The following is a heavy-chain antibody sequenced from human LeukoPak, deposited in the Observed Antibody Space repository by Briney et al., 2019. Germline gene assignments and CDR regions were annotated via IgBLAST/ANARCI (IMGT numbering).Heavy chain of an antibody. J-gene: IGHJ4*02. CDR2: IWYDGSNK. CDR3: ARASGPFDY. CDR1: GFTFSTYG. V-gene: IGHV3-33*01. Sequence: PGGSLILSCAASGFTFSTYGMHWVRQAPGKGLEWVAVIWYDGSNKYYADSVKGRFTISRDNSKNTLYLQMNSLRAEDTAVYSCARASGPFDYWGQGTLVTVSS. D-gene: IGHD3-10*01.